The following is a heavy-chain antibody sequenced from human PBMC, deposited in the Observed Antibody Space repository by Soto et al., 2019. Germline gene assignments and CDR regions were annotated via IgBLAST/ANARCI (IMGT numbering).Heavy chain of an antibody. CDR2: IIPVLNIA. Sequence: QVQPVQSGAEMKRPGSSVKVSCEASGGTFPNSTFNWVRQAPGQGLEWMGRIIPVLNIANYAQNFHGRITITADKSTSTAYLELTSLRSDDTAIYFCARAPTASSPFVYWGQGSLVTVSS. D-gene: IGHD1-26*01. J-gene: IGHJ4*02. V-gene: IGHV1-69*02. CDR1: GGTFPNST. CDR3: ARAPTASSPFVY.